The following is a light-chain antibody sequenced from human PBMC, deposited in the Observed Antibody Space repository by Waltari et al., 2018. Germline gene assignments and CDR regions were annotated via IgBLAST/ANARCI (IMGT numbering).Light chain of an antibody. J-gene: IGLJ1*01. CDR3: AAWDDSLSVSYV. CDR2: RDD. CDR1: NSNIGRHS. V-gene: IGLV1-47*01. Sequence: QSVLTQPPSVSGTPGQTVTISCFGTNSNIGRHSVFWYQQLPGTAPKLLIYRDDQRPSGVPDRFSGSKSGTSASLAIRGLRSEDEADYYCAAWDDSLSVSYVFGSGTKVTV.